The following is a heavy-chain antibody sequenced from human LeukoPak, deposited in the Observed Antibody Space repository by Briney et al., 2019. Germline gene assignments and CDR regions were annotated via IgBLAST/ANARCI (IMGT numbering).Heavy chain of an antibody. CDR3: ARDCVRAAAAGDWFDP. CDR2: ISSSSSYI. V-gene: IGHV3-21*01. Sequence: PGGSLRLSCAASGFTFRSYSMNWVRQAPGKGLEWVSSISSSSSYIYYADSVKGRFTISRDNAKNSLYLQMNSLRAEDTAVYYCARDCVRAAAAGDWFDPWGQGTLVTVSS. J-gene: IGHJ5*02. CDR1: GFTFRSYS. D-gene: IGHD6-13*01.